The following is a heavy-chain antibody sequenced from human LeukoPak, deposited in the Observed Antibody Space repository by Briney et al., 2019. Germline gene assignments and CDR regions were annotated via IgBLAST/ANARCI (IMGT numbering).Heavy chain of an antibody. D-gene: IGHD6-13*01. Sequence: GGSLRLSCAASGFTFSSYGMHWVRQAPGKGLEWVAVIWYDGSNKYYADSVKGRFTISRDNSKNTLYLQMNSLRAEDTAVYYCARGSGRIAAGGSEHYWGQGTLVTVSS. CDR1: GFTFSSYG. CDR3: ARGSGRIAAGGSEHY. V-gene: IGHV3-33*01. CDR2: IWYDGSNK. J-gene: IGHJ4*02.